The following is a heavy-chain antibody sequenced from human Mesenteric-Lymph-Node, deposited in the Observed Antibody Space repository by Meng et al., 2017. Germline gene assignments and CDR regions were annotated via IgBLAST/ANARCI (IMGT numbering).Heavy chain of an antibody. J-gene: IGHJ5*02. CDR1: GFTFSSYS. Sequence: GESLKISCAASGFTFSSYSMNWVRQAPGKGLEWVSSISSSSSYIYYADSVKGRFTISRDNAKNSLYLQMNSLRAEDTAVYYCARVPALTAMVTPGWFDPWGQGTLVTVSS. V-gene: IGHV3-21*01. CDR2: ISSSSSYI. D-gene: IGHD5-18*01. CDR3: ARVPALTAMVTPGWFDP.